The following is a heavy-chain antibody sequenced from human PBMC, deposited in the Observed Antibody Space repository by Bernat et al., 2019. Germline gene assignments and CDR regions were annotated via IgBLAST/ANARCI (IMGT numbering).Heavy chain of an antibody. J-gene: IGHJ6*02. Sequence: QVQLVQSGAEVKKPGASVNVSCKASGYTFTGYYMHWVRQAPGQGLEWMGWINPNSGGTNYAQKFQGWVTMTRDTSISTAYMELSRLRSDDTAVYYCARDLSRYYDFWSGPDYGMDVWGQGTTVTVSS. D-gene: IGHD3-3*01. CDR3: ARDLSRYYDFWSGPDYGMDV. CDR2: INPNSGGT. V-gene: IGHV1-2*04. CDR1: GYTFTGYY.